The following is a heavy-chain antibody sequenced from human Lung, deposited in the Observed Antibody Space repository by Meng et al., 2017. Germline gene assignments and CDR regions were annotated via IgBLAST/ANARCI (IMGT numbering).Heavy chain of an antibody. J-gene: IGHJ4*02. Sequence: QGTLNHWGPGLWKPSETLPLPCVVSGGSFSDYYWSWIRQPPGKGLEWIGEINHSGSTNYNPSLESRATISVDTSQNNLSLKLSSVTAADSAVYYCARGPTTMAHDFDYWGQGTLVTVSS. V-gene: IGHV4-34*01. CDR1: GGSFSDYY. CDR3: ARGPTTMAHDFDY. CDR2: INHSGST. D-gene: IGHD4-11*01.